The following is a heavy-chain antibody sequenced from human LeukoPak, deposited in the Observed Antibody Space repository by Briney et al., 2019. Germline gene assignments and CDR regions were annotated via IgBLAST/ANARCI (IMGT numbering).Heavy chain of an antibody. CDR2: IYTSGST. J-gene: IGHJ3*02. V-gene: IGHV4-61*02. Sequence: KSSQTLSLTCTVSGGSISSVNYYWSWIRQPAGKGLEWIGRIYTSGSTNYNPSLKGRISISVDTSKNQFSLKVRSVTAADTAVYYCARGDVDPYAFDIWGQGTMVTVSS. CDR3: ARGDVDPYAFDI. CDR1: GGSISSVNYY. D-gene: IGHD3-10*02.